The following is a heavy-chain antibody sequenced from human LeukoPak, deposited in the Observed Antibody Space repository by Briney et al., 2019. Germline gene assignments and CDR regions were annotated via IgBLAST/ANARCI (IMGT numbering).Heavy chain of an antibody. D-gene: IGHD1-26*01. Sequence: GESLKISCEGSGYTFTSYWIAWVRQMPGKGLEWMGIIYPGDSDTRYSPSFQGQVTISADKSISTAYLQWSSLKASDTAMYYCARRGSYSAFDIWGQGTMVTVSS. J-gene: IGHJ3*02. CDR2: IYPGDSDT. V-gene: IGHV5-51*01. CDR3: ARRGSYSAFDI. CDR1: GYTFTSYW.